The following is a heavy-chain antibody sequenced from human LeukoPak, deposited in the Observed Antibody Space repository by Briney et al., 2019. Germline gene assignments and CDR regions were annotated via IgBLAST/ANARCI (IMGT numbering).Heavy chain of an antibody. CDR3: TRGAAGIAAAGIRYYFDY. V-gene: IGHV3-72*01. CDR2: TRNKANSYTT. J-gene: IGHJ4*02. Sequence: SGGSLRLSCAATGFTFSDHYMDWVRQAPGKGLEWVGRTRNKANSYTTGYAASVKGRFTISRDDSKNSLYLQMNSLKTEDTAVYYCTRGAAGIAAAGIRYYFDYWGQGTLVTVSS. CDR1: GFTFSDHY. D-gene: IGHD6-13*01.